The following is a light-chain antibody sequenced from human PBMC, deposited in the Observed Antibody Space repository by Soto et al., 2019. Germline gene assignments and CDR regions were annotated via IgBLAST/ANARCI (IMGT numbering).Light chain of an antibody. CDR3: GSWDSSLSAYV. Sequence: QSALTQPPSVSAGPGQKVTISCSGSSSNIGGNSVSWYQQLPGTAPKLLIYDDNKRPSGIPDRFSGSKSGTSATLGITGFQTGDEADYYCGSWDSSLSAYVFGTGTKVTVL. J-gene: IGLJ1*01. CDR1: SSNIGGNS. V-gene: IGLV1-51*01. CDR2: DDN.